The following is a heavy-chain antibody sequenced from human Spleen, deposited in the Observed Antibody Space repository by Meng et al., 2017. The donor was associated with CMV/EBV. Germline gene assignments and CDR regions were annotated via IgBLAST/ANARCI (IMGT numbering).Heavy chain of an antibody. CDR2: VYPDDSDT. CDR3: ARQDFDWLSPNY. V-gene: IGHV5-51*01. Sequence: CKGSGYTFSNFWIGWVRQVPGKGLEWMGVVYPDDSDTRYSPSFEGQVTISADKSINTAYLQWKSLKASDTAMYYCARQDFDWLSPNYWGRGTLVTVSS. D-gene: IGHD3-9*01. J-gene: IGHJ4*02. CDR1: GYTFSNFW.